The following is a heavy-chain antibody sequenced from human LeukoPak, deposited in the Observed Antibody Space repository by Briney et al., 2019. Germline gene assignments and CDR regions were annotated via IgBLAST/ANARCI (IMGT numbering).Heavy chain of an antibody. D-gene: IGHD3-10*01. CDR1: GYTFNGYY. J-gene: IGHJ4*02. CDR3: ARDLGYYYGSGSYHIDS. Sequence: ASVKLSCKASGYTFNGYYIHWVRQATGQGLEWMGWINPNSGSNKYAKKFQGRFTMTRDTSITTAYMELRSLRSDDTAVYYCARDLGYYYGSGSYHIDSWGQGTLVTVSS. CDR2: INPNSGSN. V-gene: IGHV1-2*02.